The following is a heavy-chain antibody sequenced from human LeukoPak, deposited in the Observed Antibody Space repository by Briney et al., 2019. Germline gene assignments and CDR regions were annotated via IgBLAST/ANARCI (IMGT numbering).Heavy chain of an antibody. D-gene: IGHD5-24*01. V-gene: IGHV1-69*05. CDR3: ARDGEVEMGPGPYAFDI. CDR1: RGTFSSYA. J-gene: IGHJ3*02. Sequence: SVKVSCKASRGTFSSYAISWVRQAPGQGLEWMGGVIPIFGTANYAQKFQGRVTITTDESTSTAYMELSSLRSEDTAVYYCARDGEVEMGPGPYAFDIWGQGTMVTVSS. CDR2: VIPIFGTA.